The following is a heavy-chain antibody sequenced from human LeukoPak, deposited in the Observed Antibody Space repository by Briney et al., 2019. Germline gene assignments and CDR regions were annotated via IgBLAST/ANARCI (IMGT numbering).Heavy chain of an antibody. CDR3: ARDHRYCSGESCYSDAFDI. D-gene: IGHD2-15*01. CDR2: SHYSGST. J-gene: IGHJ3*02. Sequence: SETLSLTCTVSGGSVISGTYYWSWIRQPPGKGLEWLGYSHYSGSTNYNPSLKSRLTMSVDTSRNQFSLKLSSVTAADTAVYYCARDHRYCSGESCYSDAFDIWGQGTVVTVSS. CDR1: GGSVISGTYY. V-gene: IGHV4-61*01.